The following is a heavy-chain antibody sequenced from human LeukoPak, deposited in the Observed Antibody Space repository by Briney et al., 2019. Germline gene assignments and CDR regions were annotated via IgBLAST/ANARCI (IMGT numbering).Heavy chain of an antibody. CDR2: IKPDGSET. V-gene: IGHV3-7*01. J-gene: IGHJ4*02. CDR1: GFMFSTYW. Sequence: GRSLRLSCAASGFMFSTYWMTWVRQPPGKGLEFVANIKPDGSETYYVDSVKGRFTISRDNTKNLVFLQMNSLRGEDAAVYHCGGFGYEAAVDLWGQGTLVTVSS. D-gene: IGHD6-13*01. CDR3: GGFGYEAAVDL.